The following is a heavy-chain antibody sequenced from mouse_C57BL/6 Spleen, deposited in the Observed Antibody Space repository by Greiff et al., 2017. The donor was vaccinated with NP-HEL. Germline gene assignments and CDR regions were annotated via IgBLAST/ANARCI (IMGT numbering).Heavy chain of an antibody. CDR2: IRLKSDNYAT. V-gene: IGHV6-3*01. CDR3: TALYYYGSSYWYFDV. Sequence: EVQRVESGGGLVQPGGSMKLSCVASGFTFSNYWMNWVRQSPEKGLEWVAQIRLKSDNYATHYAESVKGRFTISRDDSKSSVYLQMNNLRAEDTGIYYCTALYYYGSSYWYFDVWGTGTTVTVSS. J-gene: IGHJ1*03. CDR1: GFTFSNYW. D-gene: IGHD1-1*01.